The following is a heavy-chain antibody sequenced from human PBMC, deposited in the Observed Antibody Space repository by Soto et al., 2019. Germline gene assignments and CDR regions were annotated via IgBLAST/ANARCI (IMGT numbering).Heavy chain of an antibody. CDR3: ARDPGYCTNGVCPIFDF. Sequence: SETLSLTCTVSGDSIKNYFWSWVRQPPGKGLEWIGHLYHSGTTNYSPALKSRVTMSIDQSKNQFSLSLNSVTAADTAVYFCARDPGYCTNGVCPIFDFWGQGIPVTAPQ. CDR2: LYHSGTT. J-gene: IGHJ4*02. V-gene: IGHV4-59*01. CDR1: GDSIKNYF. D-gene: IGHD2-8*01.